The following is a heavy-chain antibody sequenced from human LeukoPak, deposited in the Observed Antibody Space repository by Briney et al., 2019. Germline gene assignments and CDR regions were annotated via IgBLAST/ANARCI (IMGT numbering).Heavy chain of an antibody. CDR1: GFTFSSYG. J-gene: IGHJ4*02. CDR2: ISYDGSNK. V-gene: IGHV3-30*18. Sequence: GGSLRLSCAASGFTFSSYGMHWARQAPGKGLEWVAVISYDGSNKYYADSVKGRFTISRDNSKNTLYLQMNSLRAEDTAVYYCAKAFYYYDSSGLIDYWGQGTLVTVSS. CDR3: AKAFYYYDSSGLIDY. D-gene: IGHD3-22*01.